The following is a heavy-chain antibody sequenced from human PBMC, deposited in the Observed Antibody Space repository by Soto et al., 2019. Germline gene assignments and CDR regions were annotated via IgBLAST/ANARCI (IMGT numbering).Heavy chain of an antibody. V-gene: IGHV3-30*18. CDR2: ISYDGSNK. J-gene: IGHJ3*02. Sequence: GGSLRLSCAASGFTFSSYGMHWVRQAPGKGLEWVAVISYDGSNKYYADSVKGRFTISRDNSKNTLYLQMNSLRAEDTAVYYCAKAPDPNDAFDIWGQGTMVTVSS. CDR1: GFTFSSYG. CDR3: AKAPDPNDAFDI.